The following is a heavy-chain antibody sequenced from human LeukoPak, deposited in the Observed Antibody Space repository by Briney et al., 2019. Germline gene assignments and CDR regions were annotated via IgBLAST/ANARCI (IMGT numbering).Heavy chain of an antibody. CDR2: TSSDGSNK. Sequence: PGGSLRLSCAASGFTFSSYGMHWVRQAPGKGLEWVAVTSSDGSNKYYADSVKGRFTISRDNSKNTLYLQMNSQRAEDTAVYYCARNEKSAMGQYYYYGMDVWGQGTTVTVSS. CDR1: GFTFSSYG. V-gene: IGHV3-30*03. CDR3: ARNEKSAMGQYYYYGMDV. J-gene: IGHJ6*02. D-gene: IGHD2-2*01.